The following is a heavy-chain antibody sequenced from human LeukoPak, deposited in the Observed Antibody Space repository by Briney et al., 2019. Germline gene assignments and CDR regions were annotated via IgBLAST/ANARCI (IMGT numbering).Heavy chain of an antibody. CDR3: AKPGEASNYYFDY. J-gene: IGHJ4*02. CDR2: VRVNGRST. V-gene: IGHV3-23*01. Sequence: GGSLRLSCAASEFTFSTYDMSWVRQAPGKGLEWVSTVRVNGRSTFYADSVKGRFTISRDNSKNTLYLQMNSLRAEDTALYYCAKPGEASNYYFDYWGQGALVTVSS. D-gene: IGHD2-21*01. CDR1: EFTFSTYD.